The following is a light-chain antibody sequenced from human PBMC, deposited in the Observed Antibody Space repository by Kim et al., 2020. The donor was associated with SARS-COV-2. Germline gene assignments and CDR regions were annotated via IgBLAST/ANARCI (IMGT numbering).Light chain of an antibody. CDR3: NSRDNNDNVV. CDR1: SLRSYY. CDR2: GKN. J-gene: IGLJ2*01. V-gene: IGLV3-19*01. Sequence: VALGQTVRITCQGDSLRSYYATGYQQKPGQAPILVIYGKNNRPSGIPDRFSGSSSGNTASLTITGTQAGDEADYYCNSRDNNDNVVFGGGTQLTVL.